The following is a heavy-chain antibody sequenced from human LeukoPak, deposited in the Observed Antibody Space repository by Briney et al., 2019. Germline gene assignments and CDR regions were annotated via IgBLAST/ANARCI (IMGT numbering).Heavy chain of an antibody. CDR2: IGGSGGAI. CDR3: ARENGGAFDI. D-gene: IGHD4-23*01. CDR1: GFTFSRYA. V-gene: IGHV3-23*01. Sequence: GGSLRLSCGASGFTFSRYAMSWVRQAPGKGLQWVSEIGGSGGAIYYADSVKGRFTISRDNSKNTLFLEMNSLRAEDTAVYYCARENGGAFDIWGQGTMVTVSS. J-gene: IGHJ3*02.